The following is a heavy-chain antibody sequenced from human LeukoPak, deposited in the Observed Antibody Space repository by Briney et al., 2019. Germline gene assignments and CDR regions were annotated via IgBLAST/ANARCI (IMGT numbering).Heavy chain of an antibody. J-gene: IGHJ4*02. CDR3: ARDIAAAFHY. CDR2: IYYSGST. CDR1: AGSISSCY. Sequence: SETLSLTCTVSAGSISSCYWSWIRQPPGKGLEWIGYIYYSGSTNYNPSLTSRVTISVDTSKNQFSLQLSSVTAADTAVYYCARDIAAAFHYWAQGTLVTVSS. D-gene: IGHD6-13*01. V-gene: IGHV4-59*01.